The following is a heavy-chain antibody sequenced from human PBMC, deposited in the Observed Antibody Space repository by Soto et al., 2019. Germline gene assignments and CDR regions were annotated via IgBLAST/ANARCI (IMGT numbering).Heavy chain of an antibody. Sequence: TATLKITCPVYVVSNSSTTFYCGWIGPTPGKGLEWTGSIYYSGSTYYNPSLTSRVNISVEPSKTQFSLKLSSVTATDTAVYYCARRLDYGDAFDIGGQGTMVT. CDR2: IYYSGST. CDR1: VVSNSSTTFY. V-gene: IGHV4-39*01. D-gene: IGHD4-17*01. CDR3: ARRLDYGDAFDI. J-gene: IGHJ3*02.